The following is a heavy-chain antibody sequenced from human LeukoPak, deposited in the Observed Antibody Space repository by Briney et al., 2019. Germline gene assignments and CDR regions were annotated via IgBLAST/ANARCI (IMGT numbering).Heavy chain of an antibody. D-gene: IGHD3-22*01. J-gene: IGHJ4*02. CDR1: GFTFSTYW. Sequence: GGSLRLSCAASGFTFSTYWMSSVRQAPGKGLEWVANIKEDGSEKYYGDSVKGRFTISRDNAKNSLYLQMNSLSAEDTAVYYCARDSSGYQWGQGTLVTVSS. V-gene: IGHV3-7*01. CDR2: IKEDGSEK. CDR3: ARDSSGYQ.